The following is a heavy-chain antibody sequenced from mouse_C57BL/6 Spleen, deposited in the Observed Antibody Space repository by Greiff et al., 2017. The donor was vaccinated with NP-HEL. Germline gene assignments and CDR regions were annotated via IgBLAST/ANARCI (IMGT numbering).Heavy chain of an antibody. Sequence: VQWVESGPGLVQPSQSLSITCTVSGFSLTSYGVHWVRQSPGKGLEWLGVIWSGGSTDYNAAFISRLSISKDNSKSQVFFKMNSLQADDTAIYYCASRYYGNYDAMDYWGQGTSVTVSS. CDR1: GFSLTSYG. CDR3: ASRYYGNYDAMDY. D-gene: IGHD2-1*01. V-gene: IGHV2-2*01. CDR2: IWSGGST. J-gene: IGHJ4*01.